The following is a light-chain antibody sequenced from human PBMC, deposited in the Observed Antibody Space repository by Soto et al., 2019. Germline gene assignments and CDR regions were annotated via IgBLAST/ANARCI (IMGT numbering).Light chain of an antibody. Sequence: DIQLTQTPSLLSASVGDRVTITCRASQGISSYLAWYQQKPGKAPKLLIYAASTLQSGVPSRFSGSGSGTEFTLTISSLQPEDFATYYCQQLNSYPALTFGGGTKVEIK. CDR1: QGISSY. CDR2: AAS. J-gene: IGKJ4*01. CDR3: QQLNSYPALT. V-gene: IGKV1-9*01.